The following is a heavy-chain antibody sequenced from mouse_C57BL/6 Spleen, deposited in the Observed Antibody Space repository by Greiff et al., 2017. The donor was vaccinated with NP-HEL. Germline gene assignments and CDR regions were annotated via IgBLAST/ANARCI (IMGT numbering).Heavy chain of an antibody. Sequence: EVKVVESGEGLVKPGGSLKLSCAASGFTFSSYAMSWVRQTPEKRLEWVAYISSGGDYIYYADTVKGRFTISRDNARNTLYLQMSSLKSEDTAMYYCTRVGYYGSSLYWYFDVWGTGTTVTVSS. V-gene: IGHV5-9-1*02. CDR1: GFTFSSYA. D-gene: IGHD1-1*01. CDR3: TRVGYYGSSLYWYFDV. J-gene: IGHJ1*03. CDR2: ISSGGDYI.